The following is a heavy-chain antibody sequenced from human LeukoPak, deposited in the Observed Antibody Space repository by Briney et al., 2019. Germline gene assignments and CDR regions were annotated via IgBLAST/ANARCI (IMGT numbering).Heavy chain of an antibody. CDR2: IIPIFGIA. D-gene: IGHD6-6*01. CDR3: ARAGSSLVWFDP. V-gene: IGHV1-69*04. J-gene: IGHJ5*02. Sequence: GASVKVSCKASGGTFSSYAISWVRQAPGQGLEWMGRIIPIFGIANYAQKFQGRATITADKSTSTAYMELSSLRSEDTAVYYCARAGSSLVWFDPWGQGTLVTVSS. CDR1: GGTFSSYA.